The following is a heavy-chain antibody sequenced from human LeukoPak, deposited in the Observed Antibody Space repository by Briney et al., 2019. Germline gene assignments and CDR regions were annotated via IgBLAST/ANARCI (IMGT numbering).Heavy chain of an antibody. V-gene: IGHV3-21*01. Sequence: GGSLRLSCAVSVFTFSSYSMSWVRQAPGKGLEWVSSITSSSSSIYYADSVKGRFTISRDNAKNSLYLQMNSLRAEDTAVNYCTNTKQFEYWGQGNLVTVSS. CDR3: TNTKQFEY. CDR1: VFTFSSYS. CDR2: ITSSSSSI. D-gene: IGHD1-1*01. J-gene: IGHJ4*02.